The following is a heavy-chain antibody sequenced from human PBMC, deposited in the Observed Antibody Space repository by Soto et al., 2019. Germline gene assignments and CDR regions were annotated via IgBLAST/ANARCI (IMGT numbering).Heavy chain of an antibody. D-gene: IGHD3-3*01. V-gene: IGHV3-7*03. CDR3: ARDRYYDFWSGYYPTSFDY. Sequence: GGSLRLSCAASGFTFSSYWMSWVRQAPGKGLEWVANIKQDGSEKYYVDSVKGRFTIYRDNAKNSLYLQMNSLRAEDTAVYYCARDRYYDFWSGYYPTSFDYWGQGTLVTVSS. CDR1: GFTFSSYW. CDR2: IKQDGSEK. J-gene: IGHJ4*02.